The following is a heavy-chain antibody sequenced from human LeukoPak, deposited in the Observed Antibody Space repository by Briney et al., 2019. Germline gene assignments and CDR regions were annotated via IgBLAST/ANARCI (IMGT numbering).Heavy chain of an antibody. V-gene: IGHV4-59*01. Sequence: PSETLSLTCTASGGSISSYYWSWIRQPPGKGLEWIGYIYYSGSTNYNPSLKSRVTISVDTSKSQFSLKLSSVTAADTAVYYCASYDFWSGWNAFDIWGQGTMVTVSS. J-gene: IGHJ3*02. D-gene: IGHD3-3*01. CDR2: IYYSGST. CDR1: GGSISSYY. CDR3: ASYDFWSGWNAFDI.